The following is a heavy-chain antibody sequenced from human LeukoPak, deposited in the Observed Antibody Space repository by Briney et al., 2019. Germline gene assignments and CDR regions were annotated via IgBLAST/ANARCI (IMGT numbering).Heavy chain of an antibody. D-gene: IGHD4-17*01. J-gene: IGHJ4*02. V-gene: IGHV4-4*02. CDR3: ARGVDGDSSYFDY. Sequence: SETLSLTCAVSGGSISSSNWWSWVRQPPGKGLEWIGEIYHSGSTNYNPSLKSRVTISVDKSKNQSSLKLSSVTAADTAVYYCARGVDGDSSYFDYWGQGTLVTVSS. CDR1: GGSISSSNW. CDR2: IYHSGST.